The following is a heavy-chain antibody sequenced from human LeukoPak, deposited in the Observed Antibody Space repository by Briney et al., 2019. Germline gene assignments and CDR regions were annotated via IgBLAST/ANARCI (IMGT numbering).Heavy chain of an antibody. Sequence: PGGSLRLSCAASGFTFSNAWMSWVRQAPGKGLEWVSSISSSSSYIYYADSVKGRFTISRDNAKNSLYLQMNSLRAEDTAVYYCASGSSGWYSGNYYYMDVWGKGTTVTVSS. J-gene: IGHJ6*03. CDR1: GFTFSNAW. V-gene: IGHV3-21*01. D-gene: IGHD6-19*01. CDR2: ISSSSSYI. CDR3: ASGSSGWYSGNYYYMDV.